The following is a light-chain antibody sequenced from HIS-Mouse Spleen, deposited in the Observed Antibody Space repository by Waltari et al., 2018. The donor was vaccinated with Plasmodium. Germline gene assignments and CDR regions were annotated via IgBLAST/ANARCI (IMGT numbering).Light chain of an antibody. CDR3: QQFNSYPQGT. CDR1: QGISSA. Sequence: AIQLTQSPSSLSASVGDRVTITCRASQGISSALAWYQQKPGKAPKLLIYDAASWESGGASRFIGSRSWTDFTLTISSRQPEDFATYYCQQFNSYPQGTFGQGTRLEIK. V-gene: IGKV1-13*02. J-gene: IGKJ5*01. CDR2: DAA.